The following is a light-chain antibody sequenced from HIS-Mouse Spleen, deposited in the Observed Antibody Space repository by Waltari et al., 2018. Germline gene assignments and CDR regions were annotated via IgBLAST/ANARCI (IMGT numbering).Light chain of an antibody. J-gene: IGKJ1*01. CDR1: RGISSY. CDR2: AAS. V-gene: IGKV1-9*01. CDR3: QQHKSYPPT. Sequence: DIQLTQSPSFLSASVGDRVTITCRASRGISSYLAWYQHKPGKAPKLRIYAASTLQSGVPSRFGVKGSETDYTLTSSCLQPEDFATYYCQQHKSYPPTFGQGTKVEIK.